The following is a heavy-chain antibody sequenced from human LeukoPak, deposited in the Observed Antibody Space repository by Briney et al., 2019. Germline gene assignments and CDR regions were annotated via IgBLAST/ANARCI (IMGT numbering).Heavy chain of an antibody. V-gene: IGHV4-39*01. CDR1: AGSISSTSHH. J-gene: IGHJ4*02. D-gene: IGHD5-12*01. Sequence: PSETLSLTCTVSAGSISSTSHHWGWIRQSPGKGLEWIGSLFSGRTTYYNPSLDSRVTISVVTSKNQFSLQLNSVTAADTAVYYCVRHDGRGGATMGALDSWGQGSLVTASS. CDR3: VRHDGRGGATMGALDS. CDR2: LFSGRTT.